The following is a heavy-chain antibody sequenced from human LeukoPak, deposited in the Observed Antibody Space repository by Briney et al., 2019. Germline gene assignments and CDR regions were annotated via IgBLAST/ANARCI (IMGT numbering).Heavy chain of an antibody. CDR2: ISGSGGST. CDR1: GFTFSSYA. CDR3: AKETSLIVVVITTDWYFDL. J-gene: IGHJ2*01. Sequence: GGSLRLSCAASGFTFSSYAMSWVRQAPGKGLEWVSAISGSGGSTYYADSVKGRFTISRDNSKNTLYLQMNSLRAEDTAVYYCAKETSLIVVVITTDWYFDLWGRGTLVTVSS. D-gene: IGHD3-22*01. V-gene: IGHV3-23*01.